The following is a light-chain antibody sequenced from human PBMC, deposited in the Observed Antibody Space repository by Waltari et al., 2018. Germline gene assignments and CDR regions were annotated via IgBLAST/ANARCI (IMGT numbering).Light chain of an antibody. Sequence: QSALTQPASVSGSPGQSITISCNGTSSDIGNYNYVSWYQQYPGKAPKLMIDNVSDRPSGISNRFSGSKSGNTASLTISGLQAEDEADYYCSSYTTSSTWVFGVGTKLTVL. V-gene: IGLV2-14*03. CDR2: NVS. CDR3: SSYTTSSTWV. J-gene: IGLJ3*02. CDR1: SSDIGNYNY.